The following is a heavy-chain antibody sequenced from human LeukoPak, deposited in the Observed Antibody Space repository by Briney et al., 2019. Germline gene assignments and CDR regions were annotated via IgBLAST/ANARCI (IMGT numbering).Heavy chain of an antibody. CDR1: GYTFTSYY. Sequence: ASVKVSCKASGYTFTSYYIHWVRQAPGQGLEWMGIINPSGDSTSYAQKFQGRVTMTRDTSTSTVYMELSSLTSEDTAVYYCASWGGGKSDWAQGPLVTVSS. V-gene: IGHV1-46*01. CDR3: ASWGGGKSD. D-gene: IGHD4-23*01. CDR2: INPSGDST. J-gene: IGHJ4*02.